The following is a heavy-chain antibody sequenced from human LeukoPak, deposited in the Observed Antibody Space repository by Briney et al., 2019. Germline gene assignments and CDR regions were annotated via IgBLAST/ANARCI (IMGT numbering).Heavy chain of an antibody. CDR3: VEGSAGGATPPFDY. CDR1: GYTFTGYY. V-gene: IGHV1-2*02. J-gene: IGHJ4*02. CDR2: INPNSGGT. Sequence: ASVKVSCKASGYTFTGYYMHWVRQAPGQGLEWMGWINPNSGGTNYAQKFQGRVTMTRDTSISTAYMELSRLRSDDTAVYYCVEGSAGGATPPFDYWGQGTLVTVSS. D-gene: IGHD3-16*01.